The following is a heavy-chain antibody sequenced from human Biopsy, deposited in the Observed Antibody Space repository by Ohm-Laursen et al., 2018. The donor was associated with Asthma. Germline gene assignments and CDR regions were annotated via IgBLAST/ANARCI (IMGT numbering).Heavy chain of an antibody. D-gene: IGHD1-26*01. J-gene: IGHJ4*02. Sequence: ESLRISCKASGYTFSDSWIGWVRQMPGKGVEWRGIIFAANSETKYSPSFQGQVTISADMSISTAFLQWSSLKASDTAIYYCARFIDGAFFVDYWGQGTLVTVSS. CDR1: GYTFSDSW. CDR3: ARFIDGAFFVDY. CDR2: IFAANSET. V-gene: IGHV5-51*01.